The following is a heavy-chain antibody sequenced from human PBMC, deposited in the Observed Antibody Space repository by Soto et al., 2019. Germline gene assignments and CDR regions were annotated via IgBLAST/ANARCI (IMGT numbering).Heavy chain of an antibody. CDR1: GFTFSSYA. Sequence: GGSLRLSCAASGFTFSSYAMSWVRQAPGKGLEWVSAISGSGGSTYYADSVKGRFTISRDNSKNTLYLQMNSLRAEDTAVYYCAKRRKSGSLPLSHYYYGMDVWGQGTTVTVSS. CDR2: ISGSGGST. J-gene: IGHJ6*02. D-gene: IGHD1-26*01. CDR3: AKRRKSGSLPLSHYYYGMDV. V-gene: IGHV3-23*01.